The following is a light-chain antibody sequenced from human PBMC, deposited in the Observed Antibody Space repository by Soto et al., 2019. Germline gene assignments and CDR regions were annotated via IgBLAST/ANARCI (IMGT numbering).Light chain of an antibody. V-gene: IGKV3-20*01. J-gene: IGKJ1*01. Sequence: EIVLTQSPGTLSLSPGERATLSCRASQSVSSSYLAWYQQKPGQAPRLLIYGASSRATGIPDRFSGSGSGTDFTLTISRLEPEYFAVYYCQQRWTFGQGTKVEIK. CDR1: QSVSSSY. CDR2: GAS. CDR3: QQRWT.